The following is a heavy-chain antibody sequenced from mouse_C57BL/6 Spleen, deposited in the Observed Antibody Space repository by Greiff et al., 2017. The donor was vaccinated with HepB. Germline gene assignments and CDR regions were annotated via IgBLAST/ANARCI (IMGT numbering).Heavy chain of an antibody. V-gene: IGHV5-4*01. Sequence: EVQLVESGGGLVKPGGSLKLSCAASGFTFSSYAMSWVRQTPEKRLEWVATISDGGSYTYYPDNVKGRFTISRDNAKNNLYLQMSHLKSEDTAMYYCAREGGLPYWGQGTLVTVSA. CDR3: AREGGLPY. CDR2: ISDGGSYT. J-gene: IGHJ3*01. CDR1: GFTFSSYA.